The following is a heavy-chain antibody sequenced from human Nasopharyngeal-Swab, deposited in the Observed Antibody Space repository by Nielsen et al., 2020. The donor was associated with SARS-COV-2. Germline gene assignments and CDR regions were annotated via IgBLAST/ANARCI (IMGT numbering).Heavy chain of an antibody. CDR2: ISYDGSKK. Sequence: GGSLRLSCAASGFTFSSYAMHWVRQAPGKGLEWVAVISYDGSKKYYADSVKGRFTISRDNSKNTLYLQMNSLRAEDTAVYYCARDQGSSWYTYYYYYGMDFWGQGTTVTVSS. CDR1: GFTFSSYA. CDR3: ARDQGSSWYTYYYYYGMDF. J-gene: IGHJ6*02. V-gene: IGHV3-30-3*01. D-gene: IGHD6-13*01.